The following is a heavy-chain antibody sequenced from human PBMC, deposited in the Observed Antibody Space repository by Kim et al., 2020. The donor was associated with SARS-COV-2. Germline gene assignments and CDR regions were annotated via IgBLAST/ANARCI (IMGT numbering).Heavy chain of an antibody. Sequence: SQTLSLTCAISGDSVSSNSAAWNWIRQSPSRGLEWLGRTYYRSKWYNDYAVSVKSRITINPDTSKNQFSLQLNSVTPEDTAVYYCARDTGPYSGYDEYYFDYWGQGTLVTVSS. D-gene: IGHD5-12*01. CDR1: GDSVSSNSAA. J-gene: IGHJ4*02. CDR2: TYYRSKWYN. CDR3: ARDTGPYSGYDEYYFDY. V-gene: IGHV6-1*01.